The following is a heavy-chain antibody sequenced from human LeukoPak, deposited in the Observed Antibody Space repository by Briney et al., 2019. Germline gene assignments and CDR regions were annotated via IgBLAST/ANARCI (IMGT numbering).Heavy chain of an antibody. D-gene: IGHD4-23*01. V-gene: IGHV3-7*03. CDR3: ARDPVSREDYGGNPEDY. Sequence: GGSLRLSCAASGFTFSSYAMSWVRQAPGKGLEWVANIKQDGSEKYYVDSVKGRFTISRDNAKNSLYLQMNSLRAEDTAVYYCARDPVSREDYGGNPEDYRGQGTLVTVSS. CDR2: IKQDGSEK. CDR1: GFTFSSYA. J-gene: IGHJ4*02.